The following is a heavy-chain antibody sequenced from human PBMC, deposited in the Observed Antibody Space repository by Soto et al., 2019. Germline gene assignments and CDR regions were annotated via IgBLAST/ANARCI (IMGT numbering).Heavy chain of an antibody. V-gene: IGHV4-59*01. CDR2: IYYSGST. CDR1: GGSISSYY. Sequence: PSETLSLTCTVSGGSISSYYWSWIRQPPGKGLEWIGYIYYSGSTNYNPSLKTRVTISADTSKNQFSLKLSSVTAADTAVYYCARGQYYDFWSGYYYYYYGMDVWGQGTTVTAP. D-gene: IGHD3-3*01. J-gene: IGHJ6*02. CDR3: ARGQYYDFWSGYYYYYYGMDV.